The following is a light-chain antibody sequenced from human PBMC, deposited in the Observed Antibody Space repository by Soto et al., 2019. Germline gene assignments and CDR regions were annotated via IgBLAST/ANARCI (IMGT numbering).Light chain of an antibody. Sequence: RVTTQSPATLSVSPGERATLSCRASQNVAGDLAWYQQKPGQAPRLLIYRTSTRATGIPAMFSGSGSGTEFTLTISSRQSEDFAVYYCQEYNGRSSFGQGTKVAIK. CDR3: QEYNGRSS. J-gene: IGKJ1*01. V-gene: IGKV3-15*01. CDR1: QNVAGD. CDR2: RTS.